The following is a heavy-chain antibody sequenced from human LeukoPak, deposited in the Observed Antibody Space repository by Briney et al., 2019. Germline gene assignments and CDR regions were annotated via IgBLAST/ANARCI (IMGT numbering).Heavy chain of an antibody. V-gene: IGHV3-23*01. D-gene: IGHD1-1*01. CDR1: GFSFSSYA. CDR3: VKGRSKGASRSNDGLLWDF. J-gene: IGHJ4*02. Sequence: PGGSLRLSCAASGFSFSSYAMSWVRQAPGKGLEWLSSLSGYGASTYYGDSVKGRFTISRDNSNNTLYLQMSSLRGDDTAIYYCVKGRSKGASRSNDGLLWDFWGQGALVTVSS. CDR2: LSGYGAST.